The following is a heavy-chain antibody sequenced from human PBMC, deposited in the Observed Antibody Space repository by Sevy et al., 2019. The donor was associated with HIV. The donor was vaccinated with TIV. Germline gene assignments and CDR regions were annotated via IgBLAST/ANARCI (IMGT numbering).Heavy chain of an antibody. Sequence: GGSLRLSCAASGFTVSSNYMSWVRQAPGKGLEWVSVIYSGGSTYYADSVKGRINISRDNCKNTLYLQMNSLGAEDTAVYYCARGGPMVRGVIIYYGMDVWGQGTTVTISS. CDR1: GFTVSSNY. CDR2: IYSGGST. D-gene: IGHD3-10*01. V-gene: IGHV3-53*01. J-gene: IGHJ6*02. CDR3: ARGGPMVRGVIIYYGMDV.